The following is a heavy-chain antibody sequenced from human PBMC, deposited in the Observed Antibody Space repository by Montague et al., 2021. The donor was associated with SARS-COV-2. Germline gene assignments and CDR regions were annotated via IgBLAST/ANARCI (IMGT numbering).Heavy chain of an antibody. CDR3: ARGPRITMIVVVITDIWFDP. J-gene: IGHJ5*02. CDR2: INHSGRT. CDR1: GGSFSGYY. V-gene: IGHV4-34*01. Sequence: SETLSLTCAVYGGSFSGYYWSWIRQPRGKGLEWIGEINHSGRTNXNPSLKSRVTISVDTSKNQFSLKLSSVTAADTAVYYCARGPRITMIVVVITDIWFDPWGQGTLVTVSS. D-gene: IGHD3-22*01.